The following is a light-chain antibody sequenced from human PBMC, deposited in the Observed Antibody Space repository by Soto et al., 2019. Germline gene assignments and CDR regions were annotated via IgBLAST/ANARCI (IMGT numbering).Light chain of an antibody. J-gene: IGKJ4*01. CDR2: AAS. CDR1: QTTNNY. Sequence: DIQLTQSPSFLSASVGDRVTITCRASQTTNNYLNWYQQKPGKAPKLLIYAASSLQSGVPSRFSGSGSGTDFTPTITSLQPEDFATYYCQQSYTTPLTFGGGTKVDIK. CDR3: QQSYTTPLT. V-gene: IGKV1-39*01.